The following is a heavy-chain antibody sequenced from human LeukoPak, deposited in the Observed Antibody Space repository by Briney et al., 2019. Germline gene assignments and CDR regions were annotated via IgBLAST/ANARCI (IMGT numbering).Heavy chain of an antibody. CDR3: ARENSGSYREFDY. V-gene: IGHV4-4*07. D-gene: IGHD1-26*01. CDR1: GGSISSYY. CDR2: IYTSGST. Sequence: NPSETLSLTCTVSGGSISSYYWSWIRQPAGKGLEWIGRIYTSGSTNYNASLRSRVSMSVDTSKNQFSPKLSSVTAADTAVFYCARENSGSYREFDYWGQGTLVTVSS. J-gene: IGHJ4*02.